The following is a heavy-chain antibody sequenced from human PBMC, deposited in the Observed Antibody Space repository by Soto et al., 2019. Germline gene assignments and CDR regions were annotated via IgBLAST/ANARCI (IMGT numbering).Heavy chain of an antibody. CDR2: ISGSGGST. CDR1: GFTFSSYA. CDR3: AKLAVTMIVVPIDY. V-gene: IGHV3-23*01. D-gene: IGHD3-22*01. Sequence: GGSLRLSCAASGFTFSSYAMSWVRDAPGKGLEWVSAISGSGGSTYYADSVKGRFTISRDNPKNTLYLQMNSLRAEDTAVYYCAKLAVTMIVVPIDYWGQGTLVTVSS. J-gene: IGHJ4*02.